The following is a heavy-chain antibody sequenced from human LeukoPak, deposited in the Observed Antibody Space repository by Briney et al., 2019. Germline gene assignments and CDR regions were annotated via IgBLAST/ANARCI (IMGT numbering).Heavy chain of an antibody. Sequence: PAETLSLTCAVYGGSFSGYYWSWIRQPPGKGLEWIGEINHSGSTNYNPSIKSRVTISVDTSKNQFSLKLSSVTAADTAVYYCASMGYFDWSSPFDYWGQGTLVTVSS. V-gene: IGHV4-34*01. D-gene: IGHD3-9*01. CDR1: GGSFSGYY. CDR2: INHSGST. CDR3: ASMGYFDWSSPFDY. J-gene: IGHJ4*02.